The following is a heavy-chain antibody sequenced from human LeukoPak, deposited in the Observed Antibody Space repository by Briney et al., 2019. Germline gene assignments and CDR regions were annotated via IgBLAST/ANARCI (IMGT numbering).Heavy chain of an antibody. D-gene: IGHD1-26*01. J-gene: IGHJ4*02. Sequence: ASVKVSCKASGYTLTSYGISWVRQAPGQGLEWMGWISAYNGNTKSAQKLQGRVTMTTDTSTSTAYMGLRSLRSDDTAVYYCARGRSGSYPDYWGQGTLVTVSS. CDR2: ISAYNGNT. CDR3: ARGRSGSYPDY. CDR1: GYTLTSYG. V-gene: IGHV1-18*01.